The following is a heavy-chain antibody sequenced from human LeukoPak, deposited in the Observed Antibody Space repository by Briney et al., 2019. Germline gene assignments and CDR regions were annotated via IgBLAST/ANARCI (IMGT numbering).Heavy chain of an antibody. V-gene: IGHV4-61*02. CDR1: GGSISSCSYY. Sequence: KASETLSLTCTVSGGSISSCSYYWSWIRQPAGKGLEWIGRIYTSGSTNYNPSLKSRVTISVDTSKNQFSLKLSSVTAADTAVYYCARTDYPVYFDYWGQGTLVTVSS. CDR2: IYTSGST. D-gene: IGHD4-11*01. J-gene: IGHJ4*02. CDR3: ARTDYPVYFDY.